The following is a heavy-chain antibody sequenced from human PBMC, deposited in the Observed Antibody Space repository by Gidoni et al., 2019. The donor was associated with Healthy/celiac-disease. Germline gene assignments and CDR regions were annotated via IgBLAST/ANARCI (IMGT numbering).Heavy chain of an antibody. CDR2: IDPSDSYT. J-gene: IGHJ4*02. CDR1: GYSFTSYW. Sequence: EVQPVQSGAEVKKPGEYRRNSCKGSGYSFTSYWISWGRQMPGKGLEWMGRIDPSDSYTNYSPSFQGHVTISADKSISTAYLQWSSLKASDTAMYYCARHGLSSPTEYFDYWGQGTLVTVSS. D-gene: IGHD3-16*02. CDR3: ARHGLSSPTEYFDY. V-gene: IGHV5-10-1*03.